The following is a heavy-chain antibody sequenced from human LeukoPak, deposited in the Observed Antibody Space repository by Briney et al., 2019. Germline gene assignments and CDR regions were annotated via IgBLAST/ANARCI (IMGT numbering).Heavy chain of an antibody. CDR2: IIPSDGST. Sequence: GASVKVSCKASGYSFTRYFIHWVRQAPGQGLEWMGIIIPSDGSTSYAQKFQGRVTMTRDTSTSTVYMELSSLRSEDTAVYYCARTRGGSSGWYEEYFDYWGQGTLVTVSS. J-gene: IGHJ4*02. CDR3: ARTRGGSSGWYEEYFDY. CDR1: GYSFTRYF. V-gene: IGHV1-46*01. D-gene: IGHD6-19*01.